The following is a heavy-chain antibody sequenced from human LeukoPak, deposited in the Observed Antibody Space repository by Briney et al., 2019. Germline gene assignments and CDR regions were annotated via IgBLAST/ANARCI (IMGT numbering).Heavy chain of an antibody. D-gene: IGHD2-15*01. CDR1: GGSISSSSYY. CDR2: IYYSGST. Sequence: SETLSLTCTVSGGSISSSSYYWGWIRQPPGKGLEWIGSIYYSGSTYYNPSLKSRVTISVDTSKNQFSLKLSSVTAADTAVYYCARHVRFCSGGTCHGPDYFDYWGLGTLATVSS. CDR3: ARHVRFCSGGTCHGPDYFDY. J-gene: IGHJ4*02. V-gene: IGHV4-39*01.